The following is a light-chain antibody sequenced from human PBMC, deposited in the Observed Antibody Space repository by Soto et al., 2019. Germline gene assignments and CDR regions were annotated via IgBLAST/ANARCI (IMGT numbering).Light chain of an antibody. CDR3: QQYGSSPPIT. CDR1: QSVSGSY. V-gene: IGKV3-20*01. CDR2: GAS. Sequence: EIVLTQSPGSLSLSPGERATLSCRASQSVSGSYLAWYQQKPGQAPRLLMYGASSRATGIPDRFSGSGSGTDFTLTISRLEPEDFAVYYCQQYGSSPPITFGQGTRLEIK. J-gene: IGKJ5*01.